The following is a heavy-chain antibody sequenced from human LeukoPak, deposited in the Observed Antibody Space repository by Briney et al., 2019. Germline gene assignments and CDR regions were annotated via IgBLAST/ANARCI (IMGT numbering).Heavy chain of an antibody. CDR2: IYYSGGT. D-gene: IGHD5-18*01. V-gene: IGHV4-39*07. CDR1: GGSISSSSYY. CDR3: AIPNTAMVHEFFYSTHDDAFDI. J-gene: IGHJ3*02. Sequence: SETLSLTCTVSGGSISSSSYYWGWIRQPPGKGLEWIGSIYYSGGTYYNPSLKSRVTISVDTSKNQFSLKLSSVTAADTAVYYCAIPNTAMVHEFFYSTHDDAFDIWGQGTMVTVSS.